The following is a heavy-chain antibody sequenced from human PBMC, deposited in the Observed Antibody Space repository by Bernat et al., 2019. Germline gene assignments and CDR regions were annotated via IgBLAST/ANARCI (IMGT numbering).Heavy chain of an antibody. J-gene: IGHJ6*04. CDR3: ARDQTPMAPFYDMDD. V-gene: IGHV4-59*01. CDR1: GGSINNYF. D-gene: IGHD5-18*01. Sequence: QVQLQESGPGLVKPSETLSLTCTVSGGSINNYFWSWIRQPPGKGLEWIGYIYNSGSTNYNPTLKSRLTISVDTPKNQFSLKLSSVTAADTAVYYCARDQTPMAPFYDMDDWGKGTTVTVSS. CDR2: IYNSGST.